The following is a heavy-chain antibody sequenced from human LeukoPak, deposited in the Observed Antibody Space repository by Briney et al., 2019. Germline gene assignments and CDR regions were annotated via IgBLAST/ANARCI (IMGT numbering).Heavy chain of an antibody. V-gene: IGHV3-23*01. Sequence: GGSLRHSCAASGFTFSRYAMSWGRQAPGKGLEWVSAISGSGGSTYYADSVKGRFTISRDNSKNTLYLQMTSLRAEDTAVYYCAKVYSAGWYPGYFDYWGQGTLVTVSS. CDR1: GFTFSRYA. CDR2: ISGSGGST. CDR3: AKVYSAGWYPGYFDY. D-gene: IGHD6-19*01. J-gene: IGHJ4*02.